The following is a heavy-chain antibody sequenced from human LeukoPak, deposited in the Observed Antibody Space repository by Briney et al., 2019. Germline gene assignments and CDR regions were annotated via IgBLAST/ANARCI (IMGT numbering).Heavy chain of an antibody. Sequence: GGSLRLSCAASGFTFSSYWMHWVRQAPGKGLVWVSRINSDGSSTSYADSVKGRFTISRDNAKNSLYLQMNSLRAEDTAVYYCARAYSGSYPAAFDIWGQGTMVTVSS. CDR3: ARAYSGSYPAAFDI. V-gene: IGHV3-74*01. CDR2: INSDGSST. J-gene: IGHJ3*02. D-gene: IGHD1-26*01. CDR1: GFTFSSYW.